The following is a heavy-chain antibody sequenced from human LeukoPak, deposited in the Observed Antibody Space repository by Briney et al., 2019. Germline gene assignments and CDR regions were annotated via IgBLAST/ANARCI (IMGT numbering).Heavy chain of an antibody. CDR3: AKYSGTTMDFDY. CDR2: ISGGGGST. V-gene: IGHV3-23*01. CDR1: GFTFSSYT. J-gene: IGHJ4*02. Sequence: PGGSLRLSCAASGFTFSSYTMSWVRQAPGKGLEWVSAISGGGGSTYYADSVKGRFTISRDNSKNTLYLQMNSLRAEDTAVYYCAKYSGTTMDFDYWGQGTLVTVSS. D-gene: IGHD1-26*01.